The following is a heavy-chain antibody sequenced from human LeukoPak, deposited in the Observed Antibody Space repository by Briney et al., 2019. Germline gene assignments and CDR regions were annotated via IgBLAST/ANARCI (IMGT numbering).Heavy chain of an antibody. CDR3: ARDLTGDPAAYFDF. V-gene: IGHV1-2*02. D-gene: IGHD3-9*01. J-gene: IGHJ4*02. CDR2: INPDSGGT. Sequence: ASVKVSCKASGYTFTGYHIHWVRQAPGQGLEWMGWINPDSGGTNFPQTLQGRVTMTRDTSISTAYMEVSWLRSDDTAVYYCARDLTGDPAAYFDFWGQGTLVTVSS. CDR1: GYTFTGYH.